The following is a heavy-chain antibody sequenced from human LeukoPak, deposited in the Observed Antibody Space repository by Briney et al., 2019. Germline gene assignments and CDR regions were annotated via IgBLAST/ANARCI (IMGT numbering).Heavy chain of an antibody. CDR3: ARTSATRTNYYYYYYMDV. CDR2: INHSGSS. CDR1: GGSFSGYY. Sequence: SETLSLTCAVYGGSFSGYYWSWIRQPPGKGLEWIGEINHSGSSKYIPSLKSRVTISVDTSKNQFSLKLSSVTAADTAVYYCARTSATRTNYYYYYYMDVWGKGTTVTVSS. V-gene: IGHV4-34*01. J-gene: IGHJ6*03.